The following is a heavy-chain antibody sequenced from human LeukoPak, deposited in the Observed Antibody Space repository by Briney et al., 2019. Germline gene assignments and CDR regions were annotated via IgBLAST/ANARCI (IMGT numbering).Heavy chain of an antibody. J-gene: IGHJ4*02. CDR2: ISGSGGST. CDR1: GFTLSSYA. CDR3: ARDRNPVDYYDSSGLDGY. D-gene: IGHD3-22*01. Sequence: GGSLRLSCAASGFTLSSYAMSWVRQAPGKGLDWVSGISGSGGSTYYADSVKGRFTISRDNSKNTLYLQMNSLRAEDTAVYYCARDRNPVDYYDSSGLDGYWGQGTLVTVSS. V-gene: IGHV3-23*01.